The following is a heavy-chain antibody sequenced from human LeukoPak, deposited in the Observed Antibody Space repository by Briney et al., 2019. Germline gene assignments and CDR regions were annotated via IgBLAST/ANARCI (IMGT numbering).Heavy chain of an antibody. CDR2: INPNSDGT. CDR1: GYTFTGYY. V-gene: IGHV1-2*02. D-gene: IGHD2-2*01. Sequence: ASVKVSCKASGYTFTGYYMHWVRQAPGQGLGWMGWINPNSDGTNYAQKFQGRVTMTRDTSISTAYMELSRLRSDDTAVYYCARDPVPTYCSSTSCYFHNWFDPWGQGTLVTVSS. CDR3: ARDPVPTYCSSTSCYFHNWFDP. J-gene: IGHJ5*02.